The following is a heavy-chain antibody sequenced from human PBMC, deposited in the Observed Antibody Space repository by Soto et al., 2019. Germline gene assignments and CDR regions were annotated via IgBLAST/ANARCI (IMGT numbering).Heavy chain of an antibody. CDR2: IKSKSDVGTT. CDR1: GFSFSDAW. CDR3: NTYPQIHTSGGSCYILDY. J-gene: IGHJ4*02. Sequence: EVQLVESGGGLVKSGGSLRLSCAASGFSFSDAWMSWVRQAPGKGLEWVGRIKSKSDVGTTDYAAPVKGRFNMSRDDSKTILYLQMTSLKPEDTAVYYCNTYPQIHTSGGSCYILDYWGQGTLVTVSS. V-gene: IGHV3-15*01. D-gene: IGHD2-15*01.